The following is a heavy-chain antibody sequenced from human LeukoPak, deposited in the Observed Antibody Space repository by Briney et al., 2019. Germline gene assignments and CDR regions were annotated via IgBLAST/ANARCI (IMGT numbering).Heavy chain of an antibody. V-gene: IGHV3-7*01. Sequence: GRSLRLSCAASGFTFSSYWMSWVRQAPEEGMEWVSNIKQDGREKYYVDSVKGRFTISRDNAKNSLYLQMNSLRAEDTAVYYCARELNAYYDFWSGPENWFDPWGQGTLVTVSS. J-gene: IGHJ5*02. CDR1: GFTFSSYW. CDR2: IKQDGREK. D-gene: IGHD3-3*01. CDR3: ARELNAYYDFWSGPENWFDP.